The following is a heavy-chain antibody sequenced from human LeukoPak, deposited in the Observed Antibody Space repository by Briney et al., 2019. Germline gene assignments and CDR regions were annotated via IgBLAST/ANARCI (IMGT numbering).Heavy chain of an antibody. J-gene: IGHJ3*02. CDR3: AKEEERLEAFDI. D-gene: IGHD3-3*01. V-gene: IGHV3-53*01. CDR1: GFSVSSKY. CDR2: LFSGGST. Sequence: GGSLRLSCVASGFSVSSKYMSWVRQAPGKGLEWVSVLFSGGSTHYVDSVRGRFTISRDNSKNTLNLQMNSLRVEDTAIYYCAKEEERLEAFDIWGQGTMVTVSS.